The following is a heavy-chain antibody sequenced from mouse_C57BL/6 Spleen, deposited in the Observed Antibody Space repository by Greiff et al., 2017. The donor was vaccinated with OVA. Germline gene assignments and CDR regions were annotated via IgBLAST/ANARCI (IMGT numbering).Heavy chain of an antibody. Sequence: QVQLQQPGAELVMPGASVKLSCKASGYTFTSYWMHWVKQRPGQGLEWIGEIDPSDSYTNYNQKFKGKSTLTVDKSSSTAYMRLSSLTSEDSAVYYCAREDGSSLDYWGQGTTLTVSS. V-gene: IGHV1-69*01. CDR1: GYTFTSYW. D-gene: IGHD1-1*01. CDR3: AREDGSSLDY. CDR2: IDPSDSYT. J-gene: IGHJ2*01.